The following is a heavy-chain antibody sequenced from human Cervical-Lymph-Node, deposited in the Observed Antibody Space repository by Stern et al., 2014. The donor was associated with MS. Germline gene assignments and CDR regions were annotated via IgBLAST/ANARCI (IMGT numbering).Heavy chain of an antibody. Sequence: QVQLLESGAEAKKPGASVKVSCKASGYTFISYYMNWVRQAPGQGLEWMGIINPSDNNTFYAQKFQGRVTMTRDTSTSTVYMELSSLRSEDTAVYFCAREADGMDVWGQGTTVTVSS. J-gene: IGHJ6*02. CDR2: INPSDNNT. CDR3: AREADGMDV. V-gene: IGHV1-46*03. CDR1: GYTFISYY.